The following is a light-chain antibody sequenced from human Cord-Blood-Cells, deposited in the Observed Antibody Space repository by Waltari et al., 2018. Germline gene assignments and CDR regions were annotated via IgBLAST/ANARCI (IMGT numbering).Light chain of an antibody. Sequence: QSALTQPDSVTGSPGSSHTIPCTATSRDVGGYNYVSWYQQHPGKAPKLMIYEVSNRPSGVSNRFSGSKSGNTASLTISGLQAEDEADYYCSSYTSSSTLVFGTGTKVTVL. J-gene: IGLJ1*01. CDR3: SSYTSSSTLV. CDR1: SRDVGGYNY. CDR2: EVS. V-gene: IGLV2-14*01.